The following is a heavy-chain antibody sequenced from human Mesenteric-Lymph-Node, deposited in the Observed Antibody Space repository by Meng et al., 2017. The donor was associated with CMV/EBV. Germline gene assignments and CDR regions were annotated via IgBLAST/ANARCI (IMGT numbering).Heavy chain of an antibody. CDR2: ISSSSSYI. V-gene: IGHV3-21*01. CDR3: AREEQQRGGGWFDP. CDR1: GFIFTSYA. J-gene: IGHJ5*02. Sequence: GGSLRLSCTASGFIFTSYAMNWVRQAPGRGLEWVSSISSSSSYIYYADSVKGRFTISRDNAKNSLYLQMNSLRAEDTAVYYCAREEQQRGGGWFDPWGQGTLVTVSS. D-gene: IGHD6-13*01.